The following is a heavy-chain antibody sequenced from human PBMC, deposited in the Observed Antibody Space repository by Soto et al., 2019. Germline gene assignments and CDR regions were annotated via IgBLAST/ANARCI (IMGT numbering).Heavy chain of an antibody. J-gene: IGHJ4*01. V-gene: IGHV4-61*01. CDR3: ARNSRGSPYWYYFDS. CDR1: GGSVHNGSYY. CDR2: IYYTGTT. D-gene: IGHD5-12*01. Sequence: SETLSLTCTVSGGSVHNGSYYWSWLRQPPGKGLEWIGYIYYTGTTNYNPSLKSHVTISVDTSKNQFSLKVKSVSAADTAVYFWARNSRGSPYWYYFDSWGHLTLVAVS.